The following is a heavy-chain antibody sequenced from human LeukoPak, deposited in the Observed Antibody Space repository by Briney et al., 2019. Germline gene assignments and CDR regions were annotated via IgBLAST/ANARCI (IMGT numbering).Heavy chain of an antibody. CDR1: GFTVSSKY. Sequence: GGSLRLSCAASGFTVSSKYMGWVRQAPGKGLEWVSVIYSGGSTYYADSVKGRFTISRDNSKNTLYLQMNSPRAEDTAVYYCASYDSSGFGDYWGQGTLVTVSS. V-gene: IGHV3-53*01. D-gene: IGHD3-22*01. CDR3: ASYDSSGFGDY. CDR2: IYSGGST. J-gene: IGHJ4*02.